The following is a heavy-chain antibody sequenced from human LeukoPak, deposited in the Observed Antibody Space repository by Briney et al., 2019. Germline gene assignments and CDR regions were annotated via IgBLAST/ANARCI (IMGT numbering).Heavy chain of an antibody. Sequence: PGGSLRLSCAASGFTFSSYSMNWVRRAPGKGLEWVSHISSSSSPIYYADSVKGRFTISRDNAKNSLYLQMNSLRAEDTAVYYCAREGLGDDSSGYYYVNFDYWGQGTLVTVSS. J-gene: IGHJ4*02. CDR2: ISSSSSPI. CDR1: GFTFSSYS. V-gene: IGHV3-48*01. CDR3: AREGLGDDSSGYYYVNFDY. D-gene: IGHD3-22*01.